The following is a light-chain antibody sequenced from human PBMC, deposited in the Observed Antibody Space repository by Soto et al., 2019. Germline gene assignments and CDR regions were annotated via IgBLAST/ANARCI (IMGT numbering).Light chain of an antibody. CDR3: QSYDSSLSGVV. CDR1: SSNIGAGYD. V-gene: IGLV1-40*01. J-gene: IGLJ2*01. Sequence: SVVTQPPSVSGAPGPRVTISCTGSSSNIGAGYDVHWYQQLPGTAPKLLIYGNSNRPSGVPDRFSGSKSGTSASLAITGLQAEDEADNYCQSYDSSLSGVVFGGGTKLTVL. CDR2: GNS.